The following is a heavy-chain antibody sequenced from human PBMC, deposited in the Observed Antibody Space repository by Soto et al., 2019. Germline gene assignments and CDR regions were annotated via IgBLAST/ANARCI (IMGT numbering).Heavy chain of an antibody. J-gene: IGHJ4*02. D-gene: IGHD6-19*01. V-gene: IGHV3-30*18. Sequence: SLRLSCATSGFTFNLYGMHWVRQAPGKGLEWVAAISYAGTNQFYADSVKGRFTISRDNSKDTVYLQLNSLRPEDRAVYYCAKLAVAGVWGPFDYWGQGIPVTVSS. CDR3: AKLAVAGVWGPFDY. CDR2: ISYAGTNQ. CDR1: GFTFNLYG.